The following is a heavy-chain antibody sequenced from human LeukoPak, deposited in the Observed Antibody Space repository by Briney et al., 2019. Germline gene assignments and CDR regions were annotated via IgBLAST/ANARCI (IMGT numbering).Heavy chain of an antibody. J-gene: IGHJ4*02. V-gene: IGHV4-59*01. D-gene: IGHD6-13*01. CDR1: GGSISTYY. Sequence: PSETLSLTCTVSGGSISTYYWSWIRQHPGKGLEWIGYIYYSGSTNFNPSLTSRVTMSVDTSKNQFSLRLSSVTAADTAVYYCAGGRSSSWYSFLDYWGQGTLVTVSS. CDR2: IYYSGST. CDR3: AGGRSSSWYSFLDY.